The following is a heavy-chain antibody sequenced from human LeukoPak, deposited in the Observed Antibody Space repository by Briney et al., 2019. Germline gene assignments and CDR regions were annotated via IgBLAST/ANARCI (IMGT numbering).Heavy chain of an antibody. CDR2: VYSTGST. CDR1: GGSISSFY. J-gene: IGHJ3*02. V-gene: IGHV4-4*07. Sequence: SETLSLICTVSGGSISSFYWSWIRQPAGKGLEWIGRVYSTGSTNYNPSLKSRVTMSADTSKNQFSLKLSSVTAADTAVYYCTRGGYERAFDIWGQGTMVTVS. D-gene: IGHD3-3*01. CDR3: TRGGYERAFDI.